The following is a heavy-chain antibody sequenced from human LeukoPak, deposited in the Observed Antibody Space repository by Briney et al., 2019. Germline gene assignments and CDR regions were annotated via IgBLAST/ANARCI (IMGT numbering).Heavy chain of an antibody. Sequence: PETLSLTCTVSGGSISSSSYYWGWIRQPPGKGLEWIGSIYYSGSTYYNPSLKSRVTISVDTSKNQFSLKLSSVTAADTAVYYCARSERERIVLVVYAYFDYWGQGTLVTVSS. CDR1: GGSISSSSYY. V-gene: IGHV4-39*01. CDR3: ARSERERIVLVVYAYFDY. D-gene: IGHD2-8*02. CDR2: IYYSGST. J-gene: IGHJ4*02.